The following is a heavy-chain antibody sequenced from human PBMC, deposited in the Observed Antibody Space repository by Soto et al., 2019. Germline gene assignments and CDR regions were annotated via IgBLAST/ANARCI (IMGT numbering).Heavy chain of an antibody. Sequence: EVQMVESGGGLVKPGESLRLSCVASGFTFSNSWMSWVRQAPGKGLEWVGRIKGQTDGGTTDYAAPVKGRFTISRDDSKKTLYLQMNGVKTEDTAVYFCTTDQLAVAATAYYFDCWGQGTLVTVSS. CDR1: GFTFSNSW. V-gene: IGHV3-15*01. J-gene: IGHJ4*02. D-gene: IGHD6-19*01. CDR2: IKGQTDGGTT. CDR3: TTDQLAVAATAYYFDC.